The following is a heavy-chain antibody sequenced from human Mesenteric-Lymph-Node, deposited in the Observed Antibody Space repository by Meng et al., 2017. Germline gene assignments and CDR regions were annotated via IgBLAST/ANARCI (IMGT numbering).Heavy chain of an antibody. Sequence: QGQLPQWGAGLLKPSETLSLTCAVYGASFSSYYWSWIRQPPGKGLEWIGEINHSGNTNYNPSLKSRVTISGDTSKNQFSLKLSSVTAADTAVYYCARVCCRWPKARNWFDPWGQGTLVTVSS. V-gene: IGHV4-34*01. CDR3: ARVCCRWPKARNWFDP. D-gene: IGHD5-24*01. J-gene: IGHJ5*02. CDR1: GASFSSYY. CDR2: INHSGNT.